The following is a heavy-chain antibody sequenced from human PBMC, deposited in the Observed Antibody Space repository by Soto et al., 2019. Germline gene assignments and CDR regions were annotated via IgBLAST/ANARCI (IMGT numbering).Heavy chain of an antibody. CDR1: GFTFSSYW. V-gene: IGHV3-74*01. D-gene: IGHD2-2*01. CDR3: ARVNQQGRGWFDP. J-gene: IGHJ5*02. Sequence: EVQLVESGGGLVQPGGSLRLSCAASGFTFSSYWMHWVRQAPAKGLVWVSRINSDGSSTSYADSVKGRFTISRDNAKNTLYLQMNSLRAEDTAVYYCARVNQQGRGWFDPWGQGTLVTVSS. CDR2: INSDGSST.